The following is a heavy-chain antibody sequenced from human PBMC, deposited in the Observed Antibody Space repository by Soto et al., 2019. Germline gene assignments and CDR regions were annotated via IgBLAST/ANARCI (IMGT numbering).Heavy chain of an antibody. V-gene: IGHV1-2*02. CDR2: IDLDIGDT. D-gene: IGHD2-21*02. J-gene: IGHJ4*02. Sequence: QVQMVRSGAEVKKPEASVKVSCNASGHTFTGHHMHWVRQAPGLGLEWMGLIDLDIGDTKYAQKFQGRVTSTSDTSITTAYMELRGLRSDDTAVYYCALEPTGTAGFDYWGQGTLVTVSS. CDR1: GHTFTGHH. CDR3: ALEPTGTAGFDY.